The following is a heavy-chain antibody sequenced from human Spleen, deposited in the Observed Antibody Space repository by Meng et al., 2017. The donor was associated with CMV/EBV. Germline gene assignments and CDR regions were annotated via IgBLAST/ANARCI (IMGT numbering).Heavy chain of an antibody. J-gene: IGHJ6*02. CDR3: ARRDIVQVPAVRDYSYHHYYFYGLGV. Sequence: WIRQPPGKGLEWIGEISYSGSTNYNPSLKGRVTISLDTSKNQFSLKLSSVSAADTAVYYCARRDIVQVPAVRDYSYHHYYFYGLGVWGQGTTVTVSS. V-gene: IGHV4-34*01. D-gene: IGHD2-2*01. CDR2: ISYSGST.